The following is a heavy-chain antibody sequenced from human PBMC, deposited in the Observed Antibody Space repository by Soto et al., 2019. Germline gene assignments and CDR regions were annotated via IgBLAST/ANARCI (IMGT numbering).Heavy chain of an antibody. Sequence: QVQLVQSGAEVKKPGASVKVSCKASGYTFTNYGISWVRQAPGQGLEWMGWISADNGNIDYAQKLQDRVTMTTDTSTSTADMELRSLRSDDTAVYYCAISSGSGYYALSYWGQGTLVTVSS. CDR3: AISSGSGYYALSY. D-gene: IGHD3-22*01. J-gene: IGHJ4*02. CDR1: GYTFTNYG. V-gene: IGHV1-18*01. CDR2: ISADNGNI.